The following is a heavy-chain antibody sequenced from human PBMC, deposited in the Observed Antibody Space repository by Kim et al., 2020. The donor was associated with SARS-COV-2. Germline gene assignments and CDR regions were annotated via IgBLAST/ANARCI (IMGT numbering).Heavy chain of an antibody. CDR2: INPNSGGT. CDR3: ARDSRLRWFGEISPYGMDV. J-gene: IGHJ6*02. Sequence: ASVKVSCKASGYTFTGYYMHWVRQAPGQGLEWMGWINPNSGGTNYAQKFQGWVTMTRDTSISTAYMELSRLRSDDTAVYYCARDSRLRWFGEISPYGMDVWGQGTTVTVSS. V-gene: IGHV1-2*04. CDR1: GYTFTGYY. D-gene: IGHD3-10*01.